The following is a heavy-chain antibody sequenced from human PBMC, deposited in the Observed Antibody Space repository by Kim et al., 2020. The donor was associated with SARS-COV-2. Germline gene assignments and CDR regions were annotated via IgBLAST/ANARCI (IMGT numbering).Heavy chain of an antibody. V-gene: IGHV4-31*03. J-gene: IGHJ6*02. CDR3: ARTRVWAVAGFYGMDV. D-gene: IGHD6-19*01. CDR1: GGSISSGGYY. CDR2: IYYSGST. Sequence: SETLSLTCTVSGGSISSGGYYWSWIRQHPGKGLEWIGYIYYSGSTYYNPSLKSRVTMSVDTSKNQFSLKLSSVTAADTAVYYCARTRVWAVAGFYGMDVWGQGTTVTVSS.